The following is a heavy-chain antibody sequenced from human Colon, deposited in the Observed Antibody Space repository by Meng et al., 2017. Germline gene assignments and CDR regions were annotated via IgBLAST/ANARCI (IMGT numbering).Heavy chain of an antibody. CDR1: GDSITSTKW. CDR2: IHHSETT. V-gene: IGHV4-4*02. Sequence: QVQRQEAVPGLVKPSGTLSLTCAVSGDSITSTKWWNRVRQPPGKRLEWIGEIHHSETTNYNPSLESRVTISIDNSKNQLSLKLSSVTAGDTAVYYCAGGPWEFDYWGRGILVTVSS. D-gene: IGHD1-26*01. CDR3: AGGPWEFDY. J-gene: IGHJ4*02.